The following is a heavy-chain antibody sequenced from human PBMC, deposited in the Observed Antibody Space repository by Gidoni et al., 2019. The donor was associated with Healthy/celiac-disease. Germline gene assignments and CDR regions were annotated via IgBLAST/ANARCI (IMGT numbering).Heavy chain of an antibody. V-gene: IGHV3-74*01. J-gene: IGHJ3*02. Sequence: EVQLVESGGGLVQPGGSLRLSCASSVFTFSRYWMHWCRQAPGKGLVWVSRINSDGSSTSYADSVKGRFTISRDNAKNTLYLQMNSLRAEDTAVYYCARDSGSYWGAFDIWGQGTMVTVSS. CDR1: VFTFSRYW. CDR3: ARDSGSYWGAFDI. D-gene: IGHD1-26*01. CDR2: INSDGSST.